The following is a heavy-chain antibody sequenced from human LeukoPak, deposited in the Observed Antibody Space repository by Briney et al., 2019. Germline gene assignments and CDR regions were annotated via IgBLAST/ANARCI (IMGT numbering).Heavy chain of an antibody. CDR1: GFTFSSYA. CDR2: ISGSGGST. J-gene: IGHJ4*02. CDR3: AKDELLWFGELAGIPY. V-gene: IGHV3-23*01. Sequence: GGSLRLSCAASGFTFSSYAMSWVRQAPGKGLEWVSAISGSGGSTYYSDSVKGRFTISRDNSKNTLYLQMNSLRAEDTAVYYCAKDELLWFGELAGIPYWGQGTLVTVSS. D-gene: IGHD3-10*01.